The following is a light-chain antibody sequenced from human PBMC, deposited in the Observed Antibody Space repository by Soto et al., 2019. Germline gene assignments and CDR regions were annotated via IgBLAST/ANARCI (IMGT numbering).Light chain of an antibody. V-gene: IGKV3-20*01. Sequence: ETVLTQSPGTLSLSPGERATLSCRASQSVDSSYVAWYQQTPGQAPRLLIYGASVRATGIPDRFSGSGSGTDFTLTISRLEPEDFAVYYCHQYVGSPGSFGQGTKLEIK. CDR1: QSVDSSY. J-gene: IGKJ2*03. CDR3: HQYVGSPGS. CDR2: GAS.